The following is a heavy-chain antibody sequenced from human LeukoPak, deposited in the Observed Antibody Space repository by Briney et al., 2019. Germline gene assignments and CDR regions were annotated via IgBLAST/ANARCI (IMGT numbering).Heavy chain of an antibody. CDR1: GGSISSYY. V-gene: IGHV4-59*01. Sequence: SETLSLTCTVSGGSISSYYWSWIRQPPGKGLEWIGYIYYSGSTNYNPSLKSRVTISVDTSKNQFSLKLSSVTAADTAVYYCARASETSWSTVTPPGAFDIWGQGTMVTVSS. CDR2: IYYSGST. D-gene: IGHD4-17*01. J-gene: IGHJ3*02. CDR3: ARASETSWSTVTPPGAFDI.